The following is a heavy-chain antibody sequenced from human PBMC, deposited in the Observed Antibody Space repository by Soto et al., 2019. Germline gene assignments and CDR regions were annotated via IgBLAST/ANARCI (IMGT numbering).Heavy chain of an antibody. J-gene: IGHJ5*02. CDR3: AKHQDGHSSSRDRDWFDP. CDR1: GFSVDRAH. Sequence: GGSLRLSCTASGFSVDRAHMSWVRQAPGKGLEWISLMYREGGGGTFYAGSVKGRFTVSRDNSKNTLYLQMNSLRAEDTAVYYCAKHQDGHSSSRDRDWFDPWSQGTLVTVSS. V-gene: IGHV3-23*01. CDR2: MYREGGGGT. D-gene: IGHD6-13*01.